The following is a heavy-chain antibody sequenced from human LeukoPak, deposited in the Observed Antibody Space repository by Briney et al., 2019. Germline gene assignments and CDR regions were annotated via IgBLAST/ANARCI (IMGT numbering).Heavy chain of an antibody. CDR3: ARGFRAFDF. Sequence: GGSLRLSCAASGFTFSSYSMNWVRQAPGKGLEWVSSISSSTTYISYADSVKGRFTISRDNTKNSLYLQMDSLRAEDTAVYYCARGFRAFDFWAQGTMVTVSS. CDR2: ISSSTTYI. V-gene: IGHV3-21*01. CDR1: GFTFSSYS. J-gene: IGHJ3*01.